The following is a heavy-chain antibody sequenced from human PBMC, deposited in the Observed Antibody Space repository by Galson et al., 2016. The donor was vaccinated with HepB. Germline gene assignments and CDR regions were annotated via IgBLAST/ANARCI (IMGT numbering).Heavy chain of an antibody. CDR2: VFCTGST. D-gene: IGHD3-9*01. Sequence: SETLSLTCTASGDSIGRCSYYWAWLRQSPGKGLEWLGSVFCTGSTYSNPSLKSRVTLSVDTSKDQFSLRMTSVTAADRAIYYCARDLDDHILTAHYTGSGGLDPWGPGILVTVSS. CDR3: ARDLDDHILTAHYTGSGGLDP. J-gene: IGHJ5*02. CDR1: GDSIGRCSYY. V-gene: IGHV4-39*07.